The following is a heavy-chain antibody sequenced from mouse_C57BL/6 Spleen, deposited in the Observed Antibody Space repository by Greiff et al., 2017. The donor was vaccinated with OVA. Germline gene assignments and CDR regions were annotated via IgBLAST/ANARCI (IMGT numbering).Heavy chain of an antibody. CDR3: ARHYYYGSSIFDY. CDR2: IRNKANGYTT. CDR1: GFTFPDSS. V-gene: IGHV7-3*01. Sequence: EWRLVESGGGWVQPGGSLSPPCAASGFTFPDSSMTWVRRPPGRAFEWWGFIRNKANGYTTEYSASVKGRFTISRDNSQSILYLQMNALRAEDSATYYCARHYYYGSSIFDYWGQGTTLTVSS. J-gene: IGHJ2*01. D-gene: IGHD1-1*01.